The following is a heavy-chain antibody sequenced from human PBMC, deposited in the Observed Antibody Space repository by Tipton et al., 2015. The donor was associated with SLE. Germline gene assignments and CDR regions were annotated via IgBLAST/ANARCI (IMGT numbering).Heavy chain of an antibody. Sequence: TLSLTCAVYGGSFSGYYWSWIRQPPGKGLEWIGEINHSGSANYNSSLKSRVTISVDPAKNQFSLQLRSVTAADTAVYYCARVHSAGDYDSSGFSNWGQGSLVTVSS. CDR1: GGSFSGYY. CDR3: ARVHSAGDYDSSGFSN. CDR2: INHSGSA. J-gene: IGHJ4*02. V-gene: IGHV4-34*01. D-gene: IGHD3-22*01.